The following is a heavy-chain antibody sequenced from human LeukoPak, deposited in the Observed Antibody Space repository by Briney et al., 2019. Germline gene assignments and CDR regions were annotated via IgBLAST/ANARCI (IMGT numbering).Heavy chain of an antibody. D-gene: IGHD3-3*01. CDR3: TRGDDFWSGYSDY. J-gene: IGHJ4*02. CDR2: TRSKAYGGTT. Sequence: GGSLRLSCTASGFTFGDYAMSWVRQAPGKGLEWVGFTRSKAYGGTTEYAASVKGRFTISRDDSKSIAYLQMNSLKTEDTAVYYCTRGDDFWSGYSDYWGQGTLVTVSS. V-gene: IGHV3-49*04. CDR1: GFTFGDYA.